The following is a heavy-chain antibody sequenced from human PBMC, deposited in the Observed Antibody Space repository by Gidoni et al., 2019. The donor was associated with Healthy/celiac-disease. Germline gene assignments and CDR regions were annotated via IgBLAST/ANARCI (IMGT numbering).Heavy chain of an antibody. Sequence: EVQLVESGGGLVQPGRSLRLSCAASGFTFDDYAMHWVRQAPGKGLEWVSGISWNSGSIGYADSVKGRFTISRDNAKNSLYLQMNSLRAEDTALYYCAKVGPLRRGAHYFDYWGQGTLVTVSS. V-gene: IGHV3-9*01. CDR3: AKVGPLRRGAHYFDY. J-gene: IGHJ4*02. D-gene: IGHD3-16*01. CDR1: GFTFDDYA. CDR2: ISWNSGSI.